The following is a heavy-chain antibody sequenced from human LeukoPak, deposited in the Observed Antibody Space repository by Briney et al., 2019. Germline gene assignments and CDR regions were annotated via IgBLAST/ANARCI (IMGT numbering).Heavy chain of an antibody. CDR2: FDPGAGEI. D-gene: IGHD3-3*01. CDR3: AAGGIFSLLDY. J-gene: IGHJ4*02. Sequence: ASVKVSCKVSGDTLSELTMHWVRQAPGKGLEWMGGFDPGAGEILYAQQFQGRVTMTEDTSTDTAYMELTSLRSEDSGVYFCAAGGIFSLLDYWGQGTLVTVSS. V-gene: IGHV1-24*01. CDR1: GDTLSELT.